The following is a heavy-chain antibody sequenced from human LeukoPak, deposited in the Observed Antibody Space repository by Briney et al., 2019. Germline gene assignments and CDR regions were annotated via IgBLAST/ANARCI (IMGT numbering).Heavy chain of an antibody. CDR2: ISHNEGT. J-gene: IGHJ4*02. V-gene: IGHV4-34*01. CDR1: GGSFSGSY. Sequence: PSETLSLTCAVYGGSFSGSYGSWIRQPPGRGLEWIGEISHNEGTKYNPSLKSRVTISLDTSKNQFSLKLSSVTAADTAVYYCVRGQDRAKQGYWGQGTLVTVSS. CDR3: VRGQDRAKQGY. D-gene: IGHD5-18*01.